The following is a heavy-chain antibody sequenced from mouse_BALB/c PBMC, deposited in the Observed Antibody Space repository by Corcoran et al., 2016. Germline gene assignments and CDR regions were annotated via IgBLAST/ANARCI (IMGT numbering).Heavy chain of an antibody. CDR1: GYTFTNNG. CDR2: INTYTGEP. Sequence: QIQLVQSGPELKKPGETVKISCKASGYTFTNNGMNWVKQAPGKGLKWMGWINTYTGEPTYADDFKGRFAFSLETSASTAHLQINNLKNEDTATYFCAREPYAMDYWGQGTSVTVSS. CDR3: AREPYAMDY. J-gene: IGHJ4*01. V-gene: IGHV9-3-1*01.